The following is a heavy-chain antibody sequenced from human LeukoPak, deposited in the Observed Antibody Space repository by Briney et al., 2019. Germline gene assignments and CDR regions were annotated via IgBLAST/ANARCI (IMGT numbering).Heavy chain of an antibody. Sequence: PGRSLRLSCAASGFIFDDYAMHWVRQAPGKGLEWVSGISWNSGSIAYADSVKGRFTISRDNAKNYLYLQMNSLRDEDMALYYCAKDVSLGYCSGGSCSAHFDYWGQGTLVTVSS. V-gene: IGHV3-9*03. CDR2: ISWNSGSI. CDR3: AKDVSLGYCSGGSCSAHFDY. D-gene: IGHD2-15*01. J-gene: IGHJ4*02. CDR1: GFIFDDYA.